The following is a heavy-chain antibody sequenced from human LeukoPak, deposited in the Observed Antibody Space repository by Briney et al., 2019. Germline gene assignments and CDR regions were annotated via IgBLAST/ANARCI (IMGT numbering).Heavy chain of an antibody. Sequence: PGGSLRLSCAASGFTFSSDAMSWVRQAPGNRLEWVSAISGSGGSTYYADSVKGRFTISRDNSKNTLYLQMNSLRAEDTAVYYCAKDSLWFREEVDAFDIWGQGTMVTVSS. CDR1: GFTFSSDA. CDR3: AKDSLWFREEVDAFDI. J-gene: IGHJ3*02. CDR2: ISGSGGST. D-gene: IGHD3-10*01. V-gene: IGHV3-23*01.